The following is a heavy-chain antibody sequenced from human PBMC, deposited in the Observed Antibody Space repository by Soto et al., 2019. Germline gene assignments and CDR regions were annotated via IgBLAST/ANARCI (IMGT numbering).Heavy chain of an antibody. V-gene: IGHV1-69*13. Sequence: SVKVSCKASGGTFSSYAISWVRQAPGQGLEWMGGIIPIFGTANYAQKFQGRVTITADESTSTAYMELSSLRSEDTAVYYCARVEADTAMVTYYYYGMDAWGQGTTVTVSS. CDR1: GGTFSSYA. CDR3: ARVEADTAMVTYYYYGMDA. CDR2: IIPIFGTA. J-gene: IGHJ6*02. D-gene: IGHD5-18*01.